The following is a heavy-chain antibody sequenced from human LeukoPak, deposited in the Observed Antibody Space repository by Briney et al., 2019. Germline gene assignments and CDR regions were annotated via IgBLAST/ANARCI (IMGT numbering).Heavy chain of an antibody. CDR2: INHSGST. CDR3: ARGRWFDP. V-gene: IGHV4-34*01. Sequence: PSETLSLTCAVYGGSFSGYYWSWIRQPPGKGLEWIGEINHSGSTNYNPSLKSRVTISVDTSKDQFSLKLSSVTAADTAVYYCARGRWFDPWGQGTLVTVSS. CDR1: GGSFSGYY. J-gene: IGHJ5*02.